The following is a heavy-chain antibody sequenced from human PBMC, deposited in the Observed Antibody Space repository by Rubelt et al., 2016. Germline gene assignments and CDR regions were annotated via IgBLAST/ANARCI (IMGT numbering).Heavy chain of an antibody. Sequence: GGGLVQPGGSLRLSCAASGFTFSSYSMNWVRQAPGKGLEWVSGISGSGGSTYYADSMKGRFTISRDNSKNMLFLEMNTLRAEDTAVYYCAKDRGGSYYAGHYWGQGTLVTVSS. CDR2: ISGSGGST. CDR3: AKDRGGSYYAGHY. J-gene: IGHJ4*02. V-gene: IGHV3-23*01. D-gene: IGHD1-26*01. CDR1: GFTFSSYS.